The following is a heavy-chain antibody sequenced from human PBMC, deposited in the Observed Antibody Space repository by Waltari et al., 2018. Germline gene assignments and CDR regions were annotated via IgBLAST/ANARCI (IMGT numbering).Heavy chain of an antibody. D-gene: IGHD1-26*01. J-gene: IGHJ3*02. CDR1: GGAFGSYA. Sequence: QVQLVQSGAEVKKPGSSVKVSCKASGGAFGSYAITWVRQAPGHGLELVGGMIPIYVTPNFAQKFQGRVTFTADESTTTAYMELTSLKSEDTAIYYCARRNLGYAFDIWGQGTLVTVSS. V-gene: IGHV1-69*12. CDR2: MIPIYVTP. CDR3: ARRNLGYAFDI.